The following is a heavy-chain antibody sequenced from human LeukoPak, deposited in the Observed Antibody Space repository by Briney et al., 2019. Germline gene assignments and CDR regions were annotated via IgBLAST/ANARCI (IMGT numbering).Heavy chain of an antibody. J-gene: IGHJ4*02. Sequence: SGGSLRLSCAASGFTFSSYGMHWVRQAPGKGLEWVAFIRYNGSNKYYADSVKGRFTISRDNSKNTLYLQVNSLRAEDTAVYYCAKGSDDYVWGSYRQLDYWGQGTLVTVSS. CDR2: IRYNGSNK. CDR3: AKGSDDYVWGSYRQLDY. CDR1: GFTFSSYG. D-gene: IGHD3-16*02. V-gene: IGHV3-30*02.